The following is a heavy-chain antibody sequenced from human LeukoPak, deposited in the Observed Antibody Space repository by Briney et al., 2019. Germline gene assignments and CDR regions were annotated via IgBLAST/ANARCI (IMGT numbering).Heavy chain of an antibody. CDR2: INPSGGST. J-gene: IGHJ4*02. Sequence: ASVKVSCKASGYTFTSYYMHWVRQAPGPGLELMGIINPSGGSTGYAQKFQGRVTMTRDTSTSTVYMELSSLRSEDTAVYYCARVGIDVDTATHYFDYWGQGTLVTASS. CDR3: ARVGIDVDTATHYFDY. CDR1: GYTFTSYY. D-gene: IGHD5-18*01. V-gene: IGHV1-46*01.